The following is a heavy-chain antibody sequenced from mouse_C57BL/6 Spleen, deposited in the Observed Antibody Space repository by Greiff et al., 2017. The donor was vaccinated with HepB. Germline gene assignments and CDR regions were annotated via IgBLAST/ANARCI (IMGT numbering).Heavy chain of an antibody. CDR3: ARQKEYYGTWFAY. CDR2: IYPGDGDT. J-gene: IGHJ3*01. CDR1: GYAFSSSW. V-gene: IGHV1-82*01. Sequence: VQLQQSGPELVKPGASVKISCKASGYAFSSSWMNWVKQRPGKGLEWIGRIYPGDGDTNYNGKFKGKATLTADKSSSTAYMQLSSLTSEDSAVYFCARQKEYYGTWFAYWGQGTLVTVSA. D-gene: IGHD1-1*01.